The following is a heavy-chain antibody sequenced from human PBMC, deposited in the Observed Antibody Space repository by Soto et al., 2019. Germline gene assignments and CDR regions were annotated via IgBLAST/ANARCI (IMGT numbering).Heavy chain of an antibody. CDR1: GGSISSSY. V-gene: IGHV4-59*01. CDR2: IYYSEST. Sequence: QVQLQESGPGLVKPSGTLSLTCTVSGGSISSSYWNWIRQPPGKGLEWIGYIYYSESTNYNPSLKSRVTISVDTSKNQFSLKLTSVSAADTAVYYCAREGSDYGIRSGRGYYYYYMDVWGKGTTVTVSS. D-gene: IGHD4-17*01. J-gene: IGHJ6*03. CDR3: AREGSDYGIRSGRGYYYYYMDV.